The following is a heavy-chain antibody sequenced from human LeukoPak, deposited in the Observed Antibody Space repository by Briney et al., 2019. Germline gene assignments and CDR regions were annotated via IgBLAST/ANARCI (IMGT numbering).Heavy chain of an antibody. Sequence: GGSLRLSCAASGFTFSSYAMHWVRQAPGKGLEWVAVISYDGSNKYYADSVKGRFTISRDNSKNTLYLQMNSLRAEDTAVYYCARERAGYYSPGDWFDYGMDVWGQGTTVTVSS. CDR3: ARERAGYYSPGDWFDYGMDV. J-gene: IGHJ6*02. CDR1: GFTFSSYA. D-gene: IGHD3-9*01. CDR2: ISYDGSNK. V-gene: IGHV3-30-3*01.